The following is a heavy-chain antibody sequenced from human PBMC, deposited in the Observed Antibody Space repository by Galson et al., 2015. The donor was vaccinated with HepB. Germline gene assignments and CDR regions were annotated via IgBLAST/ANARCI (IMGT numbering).Heavy chain of an antibody. CDR3: TTDPDWGSDGARNVDF. D-gene: IGHD3/OR15-3a*01. CDR2: IKNKADGGTT. Sequence: SLRLSCAASRFTFRNAWMSWVRQAPGKGLEWVGRIKNKADGGTTDYAAPVKGRFTISRDDSKNMLFLQMNSPKTEDTAVYYCTTDPDWGSDGARNVDFWGQGTLVTVSS. J-gene: IGHJ4*02. CDR1: RFTFRNAW. V-gene: IGHV3-15*01.